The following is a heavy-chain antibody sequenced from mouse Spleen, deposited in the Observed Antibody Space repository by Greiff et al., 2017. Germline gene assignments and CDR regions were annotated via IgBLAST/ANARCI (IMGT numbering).Heavy chain of an antibody. D-gene: IGHD2-3*01. V-gene: IGHV6-6*01. J-gene: IGHJ4*01. CDR1: GFTFSDAW. CDR2: IRNKANNHAT. CDR3: TRHHDGFYAMDY. Sequence: EVKLMESGGGLVQPGGSMKLSCAASGFTFSDAWMDWVRQSPEKGLEWVAEIRNKANNHATYYAESVKGRFTISRDDSKSSVYLQMNSLRAEDTGIYYCTRHHDGFYAMDYWGQGTSVTVSS.